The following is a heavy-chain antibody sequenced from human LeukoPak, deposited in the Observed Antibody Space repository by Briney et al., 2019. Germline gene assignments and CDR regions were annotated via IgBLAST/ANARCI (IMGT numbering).Heavy chain of an antibody. J-gene: IGHJ5*02. D-gene: IGHD6-13*01. CDR1: GCSISGYF. CDR3: ARELSSWPNWLDP. V-gene: IGHV4-4*07. Sequence: SSETLSLTCTVSGCSISGYFCSWLRQSAGKGLEWIGRIYSSGSTNYNPSFKSRVTMSVDTSNNQFSLKLNSVTAADTALYYCARELSSWPNWLDPWGEGTLVTVSS. CDR2: IYSSGST.